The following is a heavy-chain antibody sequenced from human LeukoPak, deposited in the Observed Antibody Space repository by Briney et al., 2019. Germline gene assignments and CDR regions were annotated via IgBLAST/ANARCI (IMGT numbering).Heavy chain of an antibody. J-gene: IGHJ4*02. V-gene: IGHV3-53*01. CDR2: IYSGGST. CDR3: VRALTD. Sequence: GGSLRLSCAASGFTVSSNYMSWVRQAPGKGLEWVSVIYSGGSTYYADSVKGRFTISRDNAKNTLYLQMSSLRVEDRAVYYCVRALTDWGQGTLVTVSS. CDR1: GFTVSSNY.